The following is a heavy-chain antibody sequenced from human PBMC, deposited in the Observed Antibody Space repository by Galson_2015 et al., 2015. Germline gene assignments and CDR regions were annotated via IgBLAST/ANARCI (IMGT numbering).Heavy chain of an antibody. CDR2: ISSGSTYT. V-gene: IGHV3-11*06. CDR1: GFTFSDYL. J-gene: IGHJ6*02. Sequence: SLRLSCAASGFTFSDYLMNWFRQTPGKGLEWVSFISSGSTYTNYADPVKGRFTVSRDNAKNSLYLQMSSLRAEDTAVYFCVRDSGNWDYQYPVRDGYYGMDVWGQGTTVTVSS. CDR3: VRDSGNWDYQYPVRDGYYGMDV. D-gene: IGHD1-26*01.